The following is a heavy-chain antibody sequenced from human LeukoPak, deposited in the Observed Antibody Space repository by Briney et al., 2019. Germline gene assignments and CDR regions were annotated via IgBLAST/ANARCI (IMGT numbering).Heavy chain of an antibody. CDR2: MNPNSGNT. CDR1: GYTFTSYD. Sequence: ASVKVSCKASGYTFTSYDINWVRQATRQGLEWMGWMNPNSGNTGYAQKFQGRVTMTRNTSISTAYMELSSLRSEDTAVYYCARRDSNYYYYYYMDVWGKGTTVTVSS. V-gene: IGHV1-8*01. D-gene: IGHD4-11*01. CDR3: ARRDSNYYYYYYMDV. J-gene: IGHJ6*03.